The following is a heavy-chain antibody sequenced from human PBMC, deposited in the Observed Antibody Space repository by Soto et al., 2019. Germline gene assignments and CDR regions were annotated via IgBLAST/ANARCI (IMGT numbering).Heavy chain of an antibody. Sequence: CESLRQSCAASGFTLSSTRMNWVRQAPGKGLEWVSSISRSSSYIYYADSVKGRFTISRDNSKNSLYLQMNSLRAEDTAVYYCARDRITMVRGVIIYFDYWGQGTLVTSPQ. J-gene: IGHJ4*02. D-gene: IGHD3-10*01. CDR3: ARDRITMVRGVIIYFDY. V-gene: IGHV3-21*01. CDR2: ISRSSSYI. CDR1: GFTLSSTR.